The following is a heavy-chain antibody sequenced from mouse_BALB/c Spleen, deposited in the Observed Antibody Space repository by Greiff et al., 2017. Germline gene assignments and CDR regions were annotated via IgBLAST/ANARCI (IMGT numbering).Heavy chain of an antibody. CDR2: ISTYYGDA. CDR1: GYTFTDYA. Sequence: QVQLKQSGAELVRPGVSVKISCKGSGYTFTDYAMHWVKQSHAKSLEWIGVISTYYGDASYNQKFKGKATMTVDKSSSTAYMELARLTSEDSAIYYCARGGGSSYPFDCWGQGTTLTVSS. V-gene: IGHV1S137*01. CDR3: ARGGGSSYPFDC. D-gene: IGHD1-1*01. J-gene: IGHJ2*01.